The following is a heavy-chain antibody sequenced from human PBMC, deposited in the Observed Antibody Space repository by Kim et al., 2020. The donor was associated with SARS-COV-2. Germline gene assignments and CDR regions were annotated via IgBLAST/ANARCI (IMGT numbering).Heavy chain of an antibody. CDR3: ARVEFPTPSTYCGGDCYSYYFDY. Sequence: SETLSLTRTVSGGSISSGGYYWSWIRQHPGKGLEWIGYIYYSGSTYYNPSLKSRVTISVDTSKNQFSLKLSSVTAADTAVYYCARVEFPTPSTYCGGDCYSYYFDYWGQGTLVTVSS. D-gene: IGHD2-21*02. V-gene: IGHV4-31*03. CDR1: GGSISSGGYY. J-gene: IGHJ4*02. CDR2: IYYSGST.